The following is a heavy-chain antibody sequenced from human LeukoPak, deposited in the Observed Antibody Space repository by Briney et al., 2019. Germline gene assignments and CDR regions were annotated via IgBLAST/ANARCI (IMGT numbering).Heavy chain of an antibody. V-gene: IGHV1-2*02. CDR2: INPNSGGT. CDR1: GYTFTGYY. D-gene: IGHD3-22*01. J-gene: IGHJ4*02. CDR3: ARALYYYDSSSYDPYFYFDY. Sequence: ASVKVSCKASGYTFTGYYMHWVRQAPGQGLEWMGWINPNSGGTNYAQKFQGRVTMTRDTSISAAYMELSRLRSDDTAVYYCARALYYYDSSSYDPYFYFDYWGQGTLVTVSS.